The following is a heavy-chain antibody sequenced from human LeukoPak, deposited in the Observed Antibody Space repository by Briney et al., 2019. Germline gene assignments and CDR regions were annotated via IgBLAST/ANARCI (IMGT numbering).Heavy chain of an antibody. J-gene: IGHJ4*02. Sequence: EASVKVSFKASVYTFTGYYMHWVRQAPGQGLEWMGWINPDSGGTNFAQKFQGRVTMTRDTSISTAYMELSRLRSDDTAVYYCGRDFRDSLDYWGQGTLVTVSS. V-gene: IGHV1-2*02. CDR2: INPDSGGT. CDR1: VYTFTGYY. CDR3: GRDFRDSLDY.